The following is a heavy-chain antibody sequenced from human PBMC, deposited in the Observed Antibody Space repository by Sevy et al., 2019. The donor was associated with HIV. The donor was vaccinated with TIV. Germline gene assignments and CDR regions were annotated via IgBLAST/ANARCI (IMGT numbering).Heavy chain of an antibody. J-gene: IGHJ4*02. Sequence: GGSLRLSCAASGFSFSGYAIHWVRQAPGKGLEWVAVISFDGSNKYYADSVKGRFTISRDNSKNTLFLQMNSLRVEDTAVYYCAKEGAYSYTTYFDYWGQGTVVTVSS. D-gene: IGHD1-26*01. CDR2: ISFDGSNK. V-gene: IGHV3-30*18. CDR1: GFSFSGYA. CDR3: AKEGAYSYTTYFDY.